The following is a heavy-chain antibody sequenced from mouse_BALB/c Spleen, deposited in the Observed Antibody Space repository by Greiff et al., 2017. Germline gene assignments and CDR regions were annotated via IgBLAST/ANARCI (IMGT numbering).Heavy chain of an antibody. CDR3: ARDYSYAMDY. J-gene: IGHJ4*01. V-gene: IGHV5-9-4*01. D-gene: IGHD1-1*01. CDR2: ISSGGSYT. CDR1: GFTFSSYA. Sequence: EVHLVESGGGLVKPGGSLKLSCAASGFTFSSYAMSWVRQSPEKRLEWVAEISSGGSYTYYPDTVTGRFTISRDNAKNTLYLEMSSLRSEDTAMYYCARDYSYAMDYWGQGTSVTVSS.